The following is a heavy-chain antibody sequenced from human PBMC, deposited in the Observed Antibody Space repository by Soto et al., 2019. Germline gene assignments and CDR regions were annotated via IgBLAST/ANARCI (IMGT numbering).Heavy chain of an antibody. CDR2: IYYSGST. D-gene: IGHD2-15*01. J-gene: IGHJ5*02. CDR1: GGSISSGGYY. V-gene: IGHV4-31*03. Sequence: SETLSLTCTVSGGSISSGGYYWSWIRQHPGKGLEWIGYIYYSGSTYYNPSLKSRVTISVDTSKNQFSLKLSSVTAADTAVYYCALDYPNYCSGGSCYHWFEPWGQGTLVTVSP. CDR3: ALDYPNYCSGGSCYHWFEP.